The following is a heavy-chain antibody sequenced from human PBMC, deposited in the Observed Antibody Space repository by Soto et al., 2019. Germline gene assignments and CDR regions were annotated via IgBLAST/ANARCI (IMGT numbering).Heavy chain of an antibody. CDR2: IYYSGNT. Sequence: PLETLCLTCSVSGGSIGGSGGYWGWIRQPPGKGLEWIASIYYSGNTYSNPSLKSRVTISVDTSKNQFSLKLSSVTAADTAVYYCARHSGQWVQRNFDYWGQGTLVTVSS. J-gene: IGHJ4*02. CDR1: GGSIGGSGGY. V-gene: IGHV4-39*01. CDR3: ARHSGQWVQRNFDY. D-gene: IGHD1-1*01.